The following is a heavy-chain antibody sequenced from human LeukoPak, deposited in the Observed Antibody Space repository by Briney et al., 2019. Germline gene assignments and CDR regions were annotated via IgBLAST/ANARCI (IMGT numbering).Heavy chain of an antibody. V-gene: IGHV3-21*06. CDR3: ARVLLWFGEPMAFDY. CDR1: GFTFGRHS. D-gene: IGHD3-10*01. Sequence: GGSLRLSRAASGFTFGRHSMNWVRQAPRKGREWVSSISSSSDYIYYADSVKGRFTISRDNAKNSVSLQMNSLRAEDTAVYYCARVLLWFGEPMAFDYWGQGTLVTVSS. CDR2: ISSSSDYI. J-gene: IGHJ4*02.